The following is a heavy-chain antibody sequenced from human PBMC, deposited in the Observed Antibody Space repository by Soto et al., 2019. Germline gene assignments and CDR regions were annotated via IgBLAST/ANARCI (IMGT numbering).Heavy chain of an antibody. CDR2: ISSSSSYI. CDR1: GFTFSSYS. D-gene: IGHD2-15*01. CDR3: AKDLPRYCSGGSCYSGR. V-gene: IGHV3-21*04. Sequence: EVQLVESGGGLVKPGGSLRLSCAASGFTFSSYSMNWVRQAPGKGLEWVSSISSSSSYIYYADSVKGRFTISRDNSKNTLYLQMNSLRAEDTAVYYCAKDLPRYCSGGSCYSGRWGQGTLVTVSS. J-gene: IGHJ4*02.